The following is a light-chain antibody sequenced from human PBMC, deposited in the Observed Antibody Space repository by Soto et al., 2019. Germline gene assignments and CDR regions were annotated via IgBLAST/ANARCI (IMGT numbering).Light chain of an antibody. CDR3: QQFNNWPGT. V-gene: IGKV3-15*01. Sequence: EIVMTQSPATLSVSPGERATLSCRASQSVSSNLAWYQQKPGQARRLLIYGPSTRATGIPARFSGSGSGTEFTLTISSLQSEDFAVYYCQQFNNWPGTFGQGTKVEIK. J-gene: IGKJ1*01. CDR2: GPS. CDR1: QSVSSN.